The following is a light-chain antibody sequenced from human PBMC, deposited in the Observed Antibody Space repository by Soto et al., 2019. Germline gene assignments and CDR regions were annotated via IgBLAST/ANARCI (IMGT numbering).Light chain of an antibody. CDR3: CSYAGSYAVV. V-gene: IGLV2-11*01. Sequence: QSVLTQPRSVSGSPGQSVTISCTGTSSDVGGYNYVSWYQQHPGKVPKLMIYDVSRRPSGVPDRFSGSKSGNTASLTISGLQDEDEADYYCCSYAGSYAVVFGAGTKLTVL. CDR1: SSDVGGYNY. J-gene: IGLJ2*01. CDR2: DVS.